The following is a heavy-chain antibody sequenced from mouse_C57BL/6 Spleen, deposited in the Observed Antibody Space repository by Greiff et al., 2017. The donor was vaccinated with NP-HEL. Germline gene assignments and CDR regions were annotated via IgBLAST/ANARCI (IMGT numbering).Heavy chain of an antibody. D-gene: IGHD2-1*01. CDR2: INPSSGYT. V-gene: IGHV1-4*01. CDR3: AREWGNYLAWFAY. J-gene: IGHJ3*01. CDR1: GYTFTSYT. Sequence: QVQLQQSGAELARPGASVKMSCKASGYTFTSYTMHWVKQRPGQGLEWIGYINPSSGYTKYNQKFKDKATLTADKSSSTAYMQLSSLTSEDSAVYYCAREWGNYLAWFAYWGQGTLVTVSA.